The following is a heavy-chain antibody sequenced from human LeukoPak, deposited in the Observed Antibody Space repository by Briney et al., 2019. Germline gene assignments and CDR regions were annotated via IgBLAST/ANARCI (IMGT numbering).Heavy chain of an antibody. D-gene: IGHD2-2*02. CDR3: ARAQGYCSSTSCYTSRDIDY. CDR1: GFTFSSYA. CDR2: ISYDGSNK. J-gene: IGHJ4*02. Sequence: GGSLRLSCAASGFTFSSYAMHWVRQAPGKGLEWVAVISYDGSNKYYADSGKGRVTISRDNSKNTLYLQMNSLRAEDTAVYYCARAQGYCSSTSCYTSRDIDYWGQGTLVTVSS. V-gene: IGHV3-30-3*01.